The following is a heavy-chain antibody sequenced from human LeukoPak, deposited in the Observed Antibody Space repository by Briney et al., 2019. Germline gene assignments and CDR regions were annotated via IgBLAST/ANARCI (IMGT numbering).Heavy chain of an antibody. CDR1: GYTFTGYD. CDR3: ARTSSETNKLDVHWPVSDY. CDR2: MNFDSGNT. J-gene: IGHJ4*02. Sequence: ASVKVSCKASGYTFTGYDINWVRQVTGQGLEWMGWMNFDSGNTAYTQKFQGRVTMTRDTSITTAYMELSSLRPEDTAVYYCARTSSETNKLDVHWPVSDYWGQGTLVTVSS. V-gene: IGHV1-8*01. D-gene: IGHD2-8*01.